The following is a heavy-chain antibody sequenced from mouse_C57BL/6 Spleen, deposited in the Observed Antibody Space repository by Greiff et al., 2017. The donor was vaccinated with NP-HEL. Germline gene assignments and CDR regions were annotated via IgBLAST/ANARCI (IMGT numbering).Heavy chain of an antibody. J-gene: IGHJ3*01. V-gene: IGHV1-52*01. CDR2: IDPSDSET. Sequence: QVQLQQPGAELVRPGSSVKLSCKASGYTFTSYWMHWVKQRPIQGLEWIGNIDPSDSETHYNQKFKDKATLTVDKSSSTAYMQLSSLTSGDSAVYYCARELEGSGNYEFAYWGQGTLVTVSA. CDR1: GYTFTSYW. D-gene: IGHD2-1*01. CDR3: ARELEGSGNYEFAY.